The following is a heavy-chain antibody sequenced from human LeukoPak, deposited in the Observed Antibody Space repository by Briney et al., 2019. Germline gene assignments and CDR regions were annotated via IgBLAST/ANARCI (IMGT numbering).Heavy chain of an antibody. V-gene: IGHV4-34*01. D-gene: IGHD2/OR15-2a*01. J-gene: IGHJ4*02. Sequence: PSETLSLTCAVSGGSFSDHYWNWIRQPAGKGLEWIGEIHHSGNTNFNPSLQSRVTISVDTSKNQLSLNLSSVTAADTAVYYCVRRTSYHFNRRFDYWGQGSLVTVSS. CDR3: VRRTSYHFNRRFDY. CDR2: IHHSGNT. CDR1: GGSFSDHY.